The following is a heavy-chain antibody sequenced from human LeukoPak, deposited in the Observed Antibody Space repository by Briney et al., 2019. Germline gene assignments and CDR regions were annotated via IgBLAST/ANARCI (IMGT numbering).Heavy chain of an antibody. CDR2: IYYSGST. D-gene: IGHD1-1*01. V-gene: IGHV4-59*06. J-gene: IGHJ3*02. CDR3: ARGGPGRYEVAFDI. Sequence: KTGGSLRLSCAASGFTLSSYAMSWVRQAPGKGLEWIGYIYYSGSTYYNPSLKSRVTISVDTSKNQFSLKLSSVTAADTAVYYCARGGPGRYEVAFDIWGQGTMVTVSS. CDR1: GFTLSSYA.